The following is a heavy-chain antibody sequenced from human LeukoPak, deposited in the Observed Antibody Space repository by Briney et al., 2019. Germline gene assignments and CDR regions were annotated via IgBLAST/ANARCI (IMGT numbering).Heavy chain of an antibody. V-gene: IGHV4-38-2*02. CDR2: IYHSGST. J-gene: IGHJ3*02. CDR3: ARPYSSGWPPDAFDI. CDR1: GYSISSGYY. Sequence: KASETLSLTCTVSGYSISSGYYWGWIRQPPGKGLEWIGSIYHSGSTYYNPSLKSRVTISVDTSKNQFSLKLSSVTAADTAVYYCARPYSSGWPPDAFDIWGQGTMVTVSS. D-gene: IGHD6-19*01.